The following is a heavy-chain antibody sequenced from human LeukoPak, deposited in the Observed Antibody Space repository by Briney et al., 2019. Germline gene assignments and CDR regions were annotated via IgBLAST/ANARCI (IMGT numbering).Heavy chain of an antibody. CDR3: AGKSGSYYTVFDY. CDR2: ISSSGDGP. J-gene: IGHJ4*02. CDR1: GFTFSNYA. V-gene: IGHV3-23*01. Sequence: PGGSLRLSCAASGFTFSNYAMSWVRQAPGKGLEWVSGISSSGDGPDYTDSVKGRFTISRDNSKNTLYLQMNSLRAEDSAVYFCAGKSGSYYTVFDYWGQGTLVTVSS. D-gene: IGHD1-26*01.